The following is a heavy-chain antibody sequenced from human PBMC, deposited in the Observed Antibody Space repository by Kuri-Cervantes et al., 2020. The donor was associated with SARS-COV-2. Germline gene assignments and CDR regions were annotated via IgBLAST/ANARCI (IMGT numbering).Heavy chain of an antibody. V-gene: IGHV3-20*04. J-gene: IGHJ5*02. CDR3: ASLRGP. D-gene: IGHD5-12*01. CDR2: INWNGGST. Sequence: ETLSLTCTVSGGSISSGGYYWSWIRQPPGKGLEWVSGINWNGGSTGYADSVKGRVTISRDNAKNSLYLQMNSLRAEDTALYYCASLRGPWGQGTLVTVSS. CDR1: GGSISSGGYY.